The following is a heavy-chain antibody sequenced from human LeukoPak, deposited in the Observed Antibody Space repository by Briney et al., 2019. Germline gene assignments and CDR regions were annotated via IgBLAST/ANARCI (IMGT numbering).Heavy chain of an antibody. D-gene: IGHD3-22*01. CDR2: INWNGGST. V-gene: IGHV3-20*04. J-gene: IGHJ4*02. CDR3: ARDTGLLPYYYDSSGSYDY. CDR1: GPTFDDYG. Sequence: GGSLRLSCAASGPTFDDYGMSWVRQAPGKGLEWVSGINWNGGSTGYADSVKGRFTISRDNAKNSLYLQMNSLRAEDTALYYCARDTGLLPYYYDSSGSYDYWGQGTLVTVSS.